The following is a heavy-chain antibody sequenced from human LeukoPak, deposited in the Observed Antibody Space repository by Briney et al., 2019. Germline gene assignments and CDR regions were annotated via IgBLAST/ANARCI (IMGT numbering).Heavy chain of an antibody. D-gene: IGHD3-3*01. CDR2: INSDGSST. V-gene: IGHV3-74*01. J-gene: IGHJ6*02. CDR1: GFTFSSYW. CDR3: AREGNWYYDFWSGYYTTQYYYYGMDV. Sequence: GGSLRLSCAASGFTFSSYWMHWVRQAPGKGLVWVSRINSDGSSTSYADSVKGRFTISRDNAKNTLYLQMNSLRAEDTAVYYCAREGNWYYDFWSGYYTTQYYYYGMDVWGQGTTVTVSS.